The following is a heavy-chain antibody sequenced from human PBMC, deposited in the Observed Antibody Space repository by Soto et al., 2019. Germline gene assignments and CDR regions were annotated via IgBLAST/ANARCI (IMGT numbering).Heavy chain of an antibody. Sequence: PGGSLRLSCTASGFTFSNAWMNWVRQAPGRGLEWVGRIKSKYDGGTTDYAAPVNGRFAISRDDSKNTVYLEMNSLKTEDTAVYYCATGGYFFDYWGHGTLVTVSS. CDR3: ATGGYFFDY. J-gene: IGHJ4*01. V-gene: IGHV3-15*07. CDR2: IKSKYDGGTT. D-gene: IGHD5-12*01. CDR1: GFTFSNAW.